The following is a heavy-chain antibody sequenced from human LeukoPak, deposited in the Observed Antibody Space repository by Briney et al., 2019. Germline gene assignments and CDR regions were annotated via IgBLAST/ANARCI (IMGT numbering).Heavy chain of an antibody. CDR3: ARYCGGDCYSGLNWFDP. CDR2: INHSGST. CDR1: GGSFSGYY. V-gene: IGHV4-34*01. D-gene: IGHD2-21*02. J-gene: IGHJ5*02. Sequence: PSETLSLTCAVYGGSFSGYYWTWIRQPPRKGLYWIGEINHSGSTNYNPSLKSRVTISVDTSKNQFSLKLSSVTAADTAVYYCARYCGGDCYSGLNWFDPWGQGTLVTVSS.